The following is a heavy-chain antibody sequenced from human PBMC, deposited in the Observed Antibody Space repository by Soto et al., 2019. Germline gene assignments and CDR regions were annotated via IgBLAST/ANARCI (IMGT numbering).Heavy chain of an antibody. CDR1: GYTFTSYA. J-gene: IGHJ5*02. V-gene: IGHV1-3*01. CDR2: INAGNGNT. CDR3: AASRTYSSSYNWFHP. D-gene: IGHD6-6*01. Sequence: ASVKVSCKASGYTFTSYAMHWVRQAPGQRLEWMGWINAGNGNTKYSQKFQGRVTITRDTSASTAYMELSSLRSEDTAVYYCAASRTYSSSYNWFHPWGQGTLVTVSS.